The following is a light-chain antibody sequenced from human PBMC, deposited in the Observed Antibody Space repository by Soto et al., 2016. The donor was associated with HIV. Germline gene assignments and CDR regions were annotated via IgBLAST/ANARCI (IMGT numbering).Light chain of an antibody. CDR3: QQSYSTPYT. Sequence: DIQMTQSPSSLSASVEDRVTITCRASQNIKSYLNWYQKKVGEAPKLLIFAAVNLQSGVPSRFSGSVSGTDFILTISSLQPEDFATFYCQQSYSTPYTFGQGTKLEIK. CDR2: AAV. CDR1: QNIKSY. J-gene: IGKJ2*01. V-gene: IGKV1-39*01.